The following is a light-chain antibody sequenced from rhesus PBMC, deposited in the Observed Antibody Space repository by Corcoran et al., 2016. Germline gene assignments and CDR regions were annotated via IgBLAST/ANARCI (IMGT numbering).Light chain of an antibody. V-gene: IGKV4-1*01. CDR1: QSLLYSSNNKNY. CDR3: QQYYSTPLT. CDR2: WAS. J-gene: IGKJ4*01. Sequence: DIVMTQSPDSLAVSLGERVTINCKSSQSLLYSSNNKNYLAWYQHKPGRAPKFLIYWASTRESRVPNRFSGSGSGTDFTLTISGLQAESVAVYYCQQYYSTPLTFGGGTKVEIK.